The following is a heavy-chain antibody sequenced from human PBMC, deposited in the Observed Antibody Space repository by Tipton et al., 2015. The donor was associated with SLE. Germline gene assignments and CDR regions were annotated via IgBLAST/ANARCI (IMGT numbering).Heavy chain of an antibody. CDR2: IWADGSNK. CDR3: AREGGYCSSTSCYFDY. D-gene: IGHD2-2*01. CDR1: GFTVSTYG. J-gene: IGHJ4*02. V-gene: IGHV3-33*01. Sequence: SLRLSCAASGFTVSTYGMHWVRQAPGKGLEWVAVIWADGSNKYYADSVKGRFAISRDTSKNTLYLQMNSLRAEDTAVYYCAREGGYCSSTSCYFDYWGQGTLVTVSS.